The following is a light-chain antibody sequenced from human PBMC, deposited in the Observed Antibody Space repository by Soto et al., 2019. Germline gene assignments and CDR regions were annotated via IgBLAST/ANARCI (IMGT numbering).Light chain of an antibody. CDR3: LQHNRYPWT. CDR1: QDITNY. J-gene: IGKJ1*01. Sequence: DIQMTQSPSVVSASVGDRVTIICRTSQDITNYLVWFQQKPGKVPERLIYGATNLQSGVPSRFSGSGSGTEFTLTISSLQPEDFATYYCLQHNRYPWTFGQGTKVDIK. V-gene: IGKV1-17*03. CDR2: GAT.